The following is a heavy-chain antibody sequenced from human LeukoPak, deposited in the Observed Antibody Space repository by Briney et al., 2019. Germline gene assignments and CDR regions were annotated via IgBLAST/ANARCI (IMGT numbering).Heavy chain of an antibody. J-gene: IGHJ5*02. CDR3: ARDLWFGEYNWFDP. V-gene: IGHV4-31*03. CDR1: GGSISSGGYY. Sequence: PSETLSLTCTVSGGSISSGGYYWSWLRQHPGKGLEWIGYISHSGSTYYSPSLKSRVTISLDTSKDRFSLRLSSVTAADTAVYFCARDLWFGEYNWFDPWGQGTLVTVSS. CDR2: ISHSGST. D-gene: IGHD3-10*01.